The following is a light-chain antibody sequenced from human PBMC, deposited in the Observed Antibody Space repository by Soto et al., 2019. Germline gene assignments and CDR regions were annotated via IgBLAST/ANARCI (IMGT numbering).Light chain of an antibody. V-gene: IGLV2-8*01. Sequence: QSALTQPPSASGSPXXSXTISCTGTSSDVGAYKYVSWYQQYPGKAPKLMIYEVTKRPSGVPDRFSGSKSGNTASLTVSGLQAEDEADYYCTSYVGNDIWVFGGGTKLTV. CDR3: TSYVGNDIWV. CDR1: SSDVGAYKY. CDR2: EVT. J-gene: IGLJ3*02.